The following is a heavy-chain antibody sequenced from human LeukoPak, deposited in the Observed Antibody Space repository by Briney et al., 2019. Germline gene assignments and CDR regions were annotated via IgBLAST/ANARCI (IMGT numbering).Heavy chain of an antibody. CDR3: ARRYYYDSSGWPYYFDY. D-gene: IGHD3-22*01. J-gene: IGHJ4*02. CDR2: IYYSGST. V-gene: IGHV4-39*01. Sequence: SETLSLTCTVSGGSISSSSYYWGWIRQPPGTGLEWIGSIYYSGSTYYNPSLKSRVTISVDTSKNRFSLKLSSVTAADTAVYYCARRYYYDSSGWPYYFDYWGQGTLVTVSS. CDR1: GGSISSSSYY.